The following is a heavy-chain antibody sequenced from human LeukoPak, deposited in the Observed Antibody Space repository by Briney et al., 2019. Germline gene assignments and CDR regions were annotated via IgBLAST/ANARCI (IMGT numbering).Heavy chain of an antibody. CDR2: INSDGSST. Sequence: PGGSLRLSCAASGFTFSSYWIHWVRQAPGKGLVWVSRINSDGSSTSYADSVKGRFTISRDNAKNTLYLQMSSLRAEDTAVYYCARGRYGDYIKFDPWGQGTLVTVSS. CDR3: ARGRYGDYIKFDP. D-gene: IGHD4-17*01. CDR1: GFTFSSYW. V-gene: IGHV3-74*01. J-gene: IGHJ5*02.